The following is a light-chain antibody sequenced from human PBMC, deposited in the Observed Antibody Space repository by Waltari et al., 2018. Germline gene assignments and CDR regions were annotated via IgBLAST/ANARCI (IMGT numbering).Light chain of an antibody. CDR1: TSTPATTA. V-gene: IGLV1-44*01. CDR3: AAWDDSLRGHWV. Sequence: SVLPPPPAAHASPRPQHPALHSRRTSTPATTAVTSSQQLPGKAPKLLIYRSAQRPSGVPDRFSGSKSGTSASLAISGLHPEDEADYYCAAWDDSLRGHWVFGGGTKVTVL. J-gene: IGLJ3*02. CDR2: RSA.